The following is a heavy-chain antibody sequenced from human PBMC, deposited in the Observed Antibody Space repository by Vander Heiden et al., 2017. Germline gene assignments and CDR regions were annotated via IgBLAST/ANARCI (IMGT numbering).Heavy chain of an antibody. CDR3: ARMYYYDSSGYYGAFDI. CDR1: GFSLSTSGMC. CDR2: IDWDDDK. V-gene: IGHV2-70*01. J-gene: IGHJ3*02. Sequence: QVTLRESGPALVKPTPTLTLTCTFSGFSLSTSGMCVSWIRQPPGKALEWLALIDWDDDKYYSTSLKTRLTISKDTSKNQVVLTMTNMDPVDTATYYCARMYYYDSSGYYGAFDIWGQGTMVTVSS. D-gene: IGHD3-22*01.